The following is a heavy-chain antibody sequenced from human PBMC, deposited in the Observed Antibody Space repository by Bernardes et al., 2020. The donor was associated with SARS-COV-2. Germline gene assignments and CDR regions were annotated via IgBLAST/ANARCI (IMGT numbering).Heavy chain of an antibody. CDR2: VYYSGIT. Sequence: SETLSLTCTVSGGSLRAYYWTWIRQSPGERLDWIGNVYYSGITNSHSSLKSRVTISIDTSKNEFSLTLNSVTAADTAVYYCSRGEYHYDGSQFYYPRLGLDVWGHGATVTVSS. J-gene: IGHJ6*02. D-gene: IGHD3-22*01. CDR1: GGSLRAYY. V-gene: IGHV4-59*01. CDR3: SRGEYHYDGSQFYYPRLGLDV.